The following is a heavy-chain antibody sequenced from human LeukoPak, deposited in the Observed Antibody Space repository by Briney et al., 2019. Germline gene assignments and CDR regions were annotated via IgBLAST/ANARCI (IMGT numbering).Heavy chain of an antibody. Sequence: GGSLRLSCAASGFTFSNAWMSWVRQAPGKGLEYVSAISSNGGSTYYANSVKGRFTISRDNSKNTLYLQMGSLRAEDMAVYYCARASYSSSSLGYWGQGTLVTVSS. CDR1: GFTFSNAW. CDR3: ARASYSSSSLGY. D-gene: IGHD6-6*01. V-gene: IGHV3-64*01. J-gene: IGHJ4*02. CDR2: ISSNGGST.